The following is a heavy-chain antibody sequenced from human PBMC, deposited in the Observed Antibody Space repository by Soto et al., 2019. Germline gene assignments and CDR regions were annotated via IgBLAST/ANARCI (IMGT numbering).Heavy chain of an antibody. D-gene: IGHD5-12*01. CDR2: INVYDGTT. CDR3: ARGRDGYNYYFDY. V-gene: IGHV1-18*01. Sequence: QVQLVQSGAEVKKPGASVKVSCKASGYTFANYAVTWVRQAPGQGLEWMGWINVYDGTTKYAQKFQGRVTITADESTSTAYMELSSLRSEDTAVYYCARGRDGYNYYFDYWGQGTLVTVSS. CDR1: GYTFANYA. J-gene: IGHJ4*02.